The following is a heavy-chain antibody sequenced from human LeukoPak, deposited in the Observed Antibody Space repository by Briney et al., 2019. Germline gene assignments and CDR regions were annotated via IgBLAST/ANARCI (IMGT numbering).Heavy chain of an antibody. CDR3: ANTHNLLWFGELLSWFDP. V-gene: IGHV3-23*01. CDR2: IIGGGGST. Sequence: PGGSLGLSCAASGFTFSSYAMSWFRQAPGKGRDWVSAIIGGGGSTYYADSVKGRFTISRDNSKNTLYLQMNSLRAEDTAVYYCANTHNLLWFGELLSWFDPWGQGTLVTVSS. J-gene: IGHJ5*02. CDR1: GFTFSSYA. D-gene: IGHD3-10*01.